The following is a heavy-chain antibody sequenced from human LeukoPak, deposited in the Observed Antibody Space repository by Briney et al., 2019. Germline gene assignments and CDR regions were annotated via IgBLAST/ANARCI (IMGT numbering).Heavy chain of an antibody. D-gene: IGHD3-9*01. V-gene: IGHV4-34*01. CDR2: INHSGST. CDR3: ARSPSRYFDWLSEGRPYYFDY. CDR1: GGSFSGYY. J-gene: IGHJ4*02. Sequence: SETLSLTCAVYGGSFSGYYWSWIRQPPGKGLEWIGEINHSGSTNYNPSLKSRVTISVDTSKNQFSLRLSSVTAADTAVYYCARSPSRYFDWLSEGRPYYFDYWGRGTLVTVSS.